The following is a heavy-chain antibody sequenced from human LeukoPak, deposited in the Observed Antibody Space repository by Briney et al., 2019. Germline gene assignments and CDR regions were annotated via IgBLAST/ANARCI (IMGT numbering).Heavy chain of an antibody. Sequence: SETLSLTCTVSGGSIRSTIYYWTWIRQTPGKGLEWIGDIHYTGTAKYNPSLKSRVTISIDTSKNQFSLKLSSVTAADTAVYYCARGKEDSNRNWFDPWGQGTLVTVSS. CDR3: ARGKEDSNRNWFDP. V-gene: IGHV4-61*05. D-gene: IGHD4-11*01. J-gene: IGHJ5*02. CDR1: GGSIRSTIYY. CDR2: IHYTGTA.